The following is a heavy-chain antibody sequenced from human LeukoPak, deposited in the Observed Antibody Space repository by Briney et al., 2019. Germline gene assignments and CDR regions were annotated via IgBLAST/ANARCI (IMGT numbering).Heavy chain of an antibody. CDR1: GGSISSGSYY. J-gene: IGHJ4*02. CDR3: AGATGAFDY. CDR2: IYTSGST. Sequence: PSETLSLTCTVSGGSISSGSYYWSWIRQPAGKGLEWIGRIYTSGSTNYNPSLKSRVTISVDTSKNQFSLKLSSVTAADTAVYYCAGATGAFDYWGQGTPVTVSS. V-gene: IGHV4-61*02. D-gene: IGHD4/OR15-4a*01.